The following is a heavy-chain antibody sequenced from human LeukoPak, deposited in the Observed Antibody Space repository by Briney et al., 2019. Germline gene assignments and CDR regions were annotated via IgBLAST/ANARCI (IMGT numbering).Heavy chain of an antibody. CDR3: ARQMGGGDSFDY. Sequence: ASVKVSCKASGYTFTSYAMHWVRQAPGQRLEWMGWINAGNGNTKYSQKFQGRVTITRDTSASTVYMELSSLRSEDTAVYYCARQMGGGDSFDYWGQGTLVTVSS. V-gene: IGHV1-3*01. CDR2: INAGNGNT. J-gene: IGHJ4*02. CDR1: GYTFTSYA. D-gene: IGHD2-21*01.